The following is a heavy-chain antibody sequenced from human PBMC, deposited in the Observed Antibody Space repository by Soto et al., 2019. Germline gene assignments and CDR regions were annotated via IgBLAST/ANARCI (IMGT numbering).Heavy chain of an antibody. D-gene: IGHD6-13*01. Sequence: QVQLVESGGGVVQPGRSLRLSCAASGFTFSSYAMHWVRQAPGKGLEWVAVISYDGSNKYYADSVKGRFTISRDNSKNTLYRQRNSLRAEDTAVYYCARDHLRGGPYSSIWYYPYSGMDVWGQGTTVTVSS. J-gene: IGHJ6*02. V-gene: IGHV3-30-3*01. CDR2: ISYDGSNK. CDR3: ARDHLRGGPYSSIWYYPYSGMDV. CDR1: GFTFSSYA.